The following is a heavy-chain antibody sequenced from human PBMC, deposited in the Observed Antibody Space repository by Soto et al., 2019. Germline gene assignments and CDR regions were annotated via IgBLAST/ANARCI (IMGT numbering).Heavy chain of an antibody. J-gene: IGHJ3*01. D-gene: IGHD3-22*01. Sequence: PPGKGLEWIGSIYHSGSTYYNPSLKSRVTISVDTSKNQFSLKLSSATAADTAVYYCVRVESCNSSCNDAFDVWRQGSMVT. CDR2: IYHSGST. CDR3: VRVESCNSSCNDAFDV. V-gene: IGHV4-38-2*02.